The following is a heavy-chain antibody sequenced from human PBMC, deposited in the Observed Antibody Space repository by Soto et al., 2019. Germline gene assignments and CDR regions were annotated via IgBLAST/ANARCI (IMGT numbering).Heavy chain of an antibody. V-gene: IGHV5-10-1*01. J-gene: IGHJ4*02. D-gene: IGHD3-22*01. CDR2: IDPSDSQT. CDR1: GYSFAGYW. CDR3: ARQIYDSDTGPNFQYYFDS. Sequence: GESLKISCKGSGYSFAGYWITWVRQKPGKGLEWMGRIDPSDSQTYYSPSFRGHVTISVTKSITTVFLQWCSLRASDAAMYYCARQIYDSDTGPNFQYYFDSWGQGTPVTVSS.